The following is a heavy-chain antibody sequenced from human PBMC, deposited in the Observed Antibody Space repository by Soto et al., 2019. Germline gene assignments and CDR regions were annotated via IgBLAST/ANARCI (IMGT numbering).Heavy chain of an antibody. CDR3: ASEVSSTDGMDA. D-gene: IGHD2-15*01. CDR1: GDSSVSSSSYY. J-gene: IGHJ6*02. CDR2: IYYTGNT. V-gene: IGHV4-39*01. Sequence: NPSETLSLTCTVSGDSSVSSSSYYWGWIRQPPGKGLEWIGSIYYTGNTFYSPSFRSRLTISVDTSKSQFSLKLRSVTAADTATYYCASEVSSTDGMDAWGQGTTVTVSS.